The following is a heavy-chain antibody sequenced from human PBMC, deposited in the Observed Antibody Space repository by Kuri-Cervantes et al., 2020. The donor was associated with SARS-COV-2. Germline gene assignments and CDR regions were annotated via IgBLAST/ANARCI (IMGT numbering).Heavy chain of an antibody. J-gene: IGHJ4*02. CDR1: GFTFSSYA. D-gene: IGHD2-2*01. V-gene: IGHV3-30-3*01. CDR3: ARAYCSSNSCQLDY. CDR2: ISYDGSNK. Sequence: GESLKISCAASGFTFSSYAMHWVRQAPGKGLEWVAVISYDGSNKYYADSVKGRFTISRDNSKNTLYLQMNSLRDEDTAVYYCARAYCSSNSCQLDYWGQGTLVTVSS.